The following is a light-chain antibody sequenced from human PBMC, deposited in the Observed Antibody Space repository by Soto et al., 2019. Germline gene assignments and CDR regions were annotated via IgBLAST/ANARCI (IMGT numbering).Light chain of an antibody. Sequence: DIQMTQSPSSLSASVGDRVTITCQASQVINNFLSWYQQKPGKAPKILIYDASNLETGVPSRFSGSGSGTTFIFHISSLQAEDIATYYGDQYDYFPRTFGGGTREEIK. CDR2: DAS. CDR3: DQYDYFPRT. CDR1: QVINNF. V-gene: IGKV1-33*01. J-gene: IGKJ4*01.